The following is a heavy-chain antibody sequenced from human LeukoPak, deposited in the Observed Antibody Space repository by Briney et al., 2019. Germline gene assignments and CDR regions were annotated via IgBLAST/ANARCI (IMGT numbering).Heavy chain of an antibody. CDR3: ARDLYTYYYDSSAYYP. Sequence: ASVKVSCKASGYTFTSYGISWVRQAPGQGREWMGWISAYNGNTNYAQKLQGRVTMTTDTSTSTAYMELRSLRSDDTAVYYCARDLYTYYYDSSAYYPWGQGTLVTVSS. CDR2: ISAYNGNT. J-gene: IGHJ5*02. CDR1: GYTFTSYG. V-gene: IGHV1-18*01. D-gene: IGHD3-22*01.